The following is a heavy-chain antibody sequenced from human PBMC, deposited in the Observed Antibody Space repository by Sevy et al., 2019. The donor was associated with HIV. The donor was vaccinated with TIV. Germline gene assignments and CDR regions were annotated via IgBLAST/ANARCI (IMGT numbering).Heavy chain of an antibody. J-gene: IGHJ4*02. CDR1: GGSISSGGYY. V-gene: IGHV4-31*03. Sequence: SETLSLTCTVSGGSISSGGYYWSWIRQHPRKGLEWIGYIYYSGTTYYNPSLQSRVIISVDTSKNQFSLKLSSVTAADTAVYYCARSPYYYDGRSNFDYWGQGTLVTVSS. D-gene: IGHD3-22*01. CDR2: IYYSGTT. CDR3: ARSPYYYDGRSNFDY.